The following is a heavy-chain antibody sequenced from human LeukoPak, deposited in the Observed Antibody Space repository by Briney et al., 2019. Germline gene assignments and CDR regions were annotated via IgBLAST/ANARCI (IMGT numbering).Heavy chain of an antibody. CDR2: ISYDGSNK. V-gene: IGHV3-30*18. Sequence: WRTLTLTCAVSGFTFSSCGIHWRRQAPGKGLERVAVISYDGSNKYYEDSVKGRFTISRDNSKNTLYLQMNGLRAEDTAVYYCAKGVAGTFDYWGQGTMVTVSS. CDR3: AKGVAGTFDY. CDR1: GFTFSSCG. D-gene: IGHD6-19*01. J-gene: IGHJ4*02.